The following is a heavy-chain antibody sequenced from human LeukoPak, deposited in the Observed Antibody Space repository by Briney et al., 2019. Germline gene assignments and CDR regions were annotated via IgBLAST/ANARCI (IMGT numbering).Heavy chain of an antibody. Sequence: SGPTLVKPTQTLTLTCTFSGFSLSSSGVGVGWIRQPPGKALEWLALIYWDDDKRYSPSLKDRLTVTKDTSNNQVVLTMTNVDPVDTATYYCAHGRYTGWSLYYFDYWGQGTLVTVSS. D-gene: IGHD6-19*01. V-gene: IGHV2-5*02. CDR1: GFSLSSSGVG. J-gene: IGHJ4*02. CDR2: IYWDDDK. CDR3: AHGRYTGWSLYYFDY.